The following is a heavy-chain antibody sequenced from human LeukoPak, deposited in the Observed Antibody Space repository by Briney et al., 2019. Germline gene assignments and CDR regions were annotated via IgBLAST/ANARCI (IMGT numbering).Heavy chain of an antibody. CDR3: ARELAVAGPNWFDP. CDR2: IIPIFGTA. CDR1: GYTFTSFA. Sequence: SVKVSCKASGYTFTSFAISWVRQAPGQGLEWMGGIIPIFGTANYAQKFQGRVTITADESTSTAYMELSSLRSEDTAVYYCARELAVAGPNWFDPWGQGTLVTVSS. J-gene: IGHJ5*02. D-gene: IGHD6-19*01. V-gene: IGHV1-69*13.